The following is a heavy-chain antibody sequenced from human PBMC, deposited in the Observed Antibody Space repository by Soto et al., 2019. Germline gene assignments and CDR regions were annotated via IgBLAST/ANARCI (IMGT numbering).Heavy chain of an antibody. V-gene: IGHV3-23*01. J-gene: IGHJ3*01. CDR3: AKIHSGSSEDAFDV. CDR1: GFTFSSYA. CDR2: ISGSGGVT. D-gene: IGHD6-19*01. Sequence: GGFLRLSCAASGFTFSSYAMSWVRQGPGKGLEWVTLISGSGGVTDYADSVKGRFTVSRDNSKNTMYLELNSLTAGDTAIYYCAKIHSGSSEDAFDVWGQGTVVTVSS.